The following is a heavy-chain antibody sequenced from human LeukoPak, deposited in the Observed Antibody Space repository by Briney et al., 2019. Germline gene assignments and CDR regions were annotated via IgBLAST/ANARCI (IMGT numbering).Heavy chain of an antibody. D-gene: IGHD4-17*01. Sequence: GGSLRLSCAASGFTFSDYYMSWIRQAPGKGLERVSYISNSGNTTYYADSVKGRFTISRDNAKNSLYLQMNSLRAEDTAVYYCAGEGYGDYDGDYWGQGTPVTVSS. CDR3: AGEGYGDYDGDY. V-gene: IGHV3-11*01. J-gene: IGHJ4*02. CDR2: ISNSGNTT. CDR1: GFTFSDYY.